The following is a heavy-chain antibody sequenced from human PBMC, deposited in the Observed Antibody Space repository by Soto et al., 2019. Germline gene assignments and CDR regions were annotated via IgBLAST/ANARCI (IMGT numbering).Heavy chain of an antibody. J-gene: IGHJ4*02. CDR1: GFTFSSYW. CDR3: ARGQRRGGSSGWSL. Sequence: GGSLRLSCAASGFTFSSYWMSWVRQAPGKGLEWVANIKQDGSEKYYVDSVKGRFTISRDNAKNSLYLQMNSLRAEDTAVYYCARGQRRGGSSGWSLWGQGALVTVSS. D-gene: IGHD6-19*01. CDR2: IKQDGSEK. V-gene: IGHV3-7*01.